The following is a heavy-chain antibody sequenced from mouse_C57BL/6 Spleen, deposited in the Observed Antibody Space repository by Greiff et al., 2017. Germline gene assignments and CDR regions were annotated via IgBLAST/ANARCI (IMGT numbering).Heavy chain of an antibody. Sequence: VKLMESGPGLVAPSQSLSITCTVSGFSLTSYGVHWVRQPPGKGLEWLVVIWSDGSTTYNSALKSRLSISKDNSKSQVFLKMNSIQTDDTAMYYCARQNGSSFYYAMDYWGQGTSVTVSS. V-gene: IGHV2-6-1*01. CDR1: GFSLTSYG. CDR2: IWSDGST. J-gene: IGHJ4*01. CDR3: ARQNGSSFYYAMDY. D-gene: IGHD1-1*01.